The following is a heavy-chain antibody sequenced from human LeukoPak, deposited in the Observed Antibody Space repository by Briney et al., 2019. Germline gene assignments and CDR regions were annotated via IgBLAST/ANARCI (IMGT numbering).Heavy chain of an antibody. CDR3: ARTLQYYYDSSGYYPNPRFGY. CDR2: IYYSGST. Sequence: SETLSLTCTVSGGSISSGDYYWSWIRQPPGKGLEWIGYIYYSGSTYYNPSLKSRVTISVDTSKNQFSLKLSSVTAADTAVYYCARTLQYYYDSSGYYPNPRFGYWGQGTLVTVSS. CDR1: GGSISSGDYY. V-gene: IGHV4-30-4*01. D-gene: IGHD3-22*01. J-gene: IGHJ4*02.